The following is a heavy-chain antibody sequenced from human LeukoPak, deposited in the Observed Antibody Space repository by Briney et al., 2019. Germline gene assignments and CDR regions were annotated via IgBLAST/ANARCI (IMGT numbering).Heavy chain of an antibody. CDR2: IYYSGST. J-gene: IGHJ4*02. V-gene: IGHV4-39*01. CDR1: GGSISSSSYY. D-gene: IGHD1-26*01. CDR3: ARLGRSQDYFDY. Sequence: PSETLSLTCTVSGGSISSSSYYWGWIRQPPGKGLEWIGSIYYSGSTYYNPSLKSRVTISVDTSKNQFSLKLSSVTAADTAVYYCARLGRSQDYFDYWGQETLVTVSS.